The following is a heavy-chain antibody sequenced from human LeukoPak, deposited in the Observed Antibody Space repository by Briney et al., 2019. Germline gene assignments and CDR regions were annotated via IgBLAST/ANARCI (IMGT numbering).Heavy chain of an antibody. J-gene: IGHJ6*03. V-gene: IGHV1-8*03. CDR3: ARGRPGIVGACESFHYMDV. D-gene: IGHD1-26*01. CDR2: MNPNSGNT. CDR1: GYTFTSYD. Sequence: ASVKVSCKASGYTFTSYDINWVRQATGQGLEWMGWMNPNSGNTGYAQKFQGRVTITRNTSISTAYMELSSLRSEDTAVYYCARGRPGIVGACESFHYMDVWGKGTTVTVSS.